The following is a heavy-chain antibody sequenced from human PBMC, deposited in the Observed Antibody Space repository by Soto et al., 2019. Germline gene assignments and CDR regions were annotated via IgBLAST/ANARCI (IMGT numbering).Heavy chain of an antibody. CDR3: TTDPRGVVVPAAISVDY. CDR1: GFTFSNAW. D-gene: IGHD2-2*01. CDR2: IKSKTDGGTT. Sequence: GGSLRLSCAASGFTFSNAWMSWVRQAPGKGLEWVGRIKSKTDGGTTDYAAPVKGRFTISRGDSTNTLYLQMNSLKTEDTAVYYCTTDPRGVVVPAAISVDYWGQGTLVTVSS. J-gene: IGHJ4*02. V-gene: IGHV3-15*01.